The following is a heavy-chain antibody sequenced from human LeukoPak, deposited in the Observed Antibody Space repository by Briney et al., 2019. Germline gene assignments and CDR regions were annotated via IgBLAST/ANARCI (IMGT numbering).Heavy chain of an antibody. V-gene: IGHV4-61*02. J-gene: IGHJ4*02. CDR2: IYTSGST. Sequence: SETLSLTCTVSGGSISSGSYYWSWIRQPAGKGLEWIGRIYTSGSTNYNPSLKSRVTISVDTSKNQFSLKLSSVTAADTAVYYCARVTFGAEDYWGQGTLVTVSS. D-gene: IGHD3-3*01. CDR3: ARVTFGAEDY. CDR1: GGSISSGSYY.